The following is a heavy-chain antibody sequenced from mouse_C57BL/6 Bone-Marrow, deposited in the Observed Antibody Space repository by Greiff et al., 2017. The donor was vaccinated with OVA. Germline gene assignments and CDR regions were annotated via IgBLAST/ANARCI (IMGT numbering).Heavy chain of an antibody. CDR3: ASDGY. CDR2: ISYDGSN. CDR1: GYSITSGYY. Sequence: EVKLMESGPGLVKPSQSLSLTCSVTGYSITSGYYWNWIRQFPGNKLEWMGYISYDGSNNYNPSLKNRISITRDTSKNQFFLKLNSVTTEDTATYYCASDGYWGQGTLVTVSA. J-gene: IGHJ3*02. V-gene: IGHV3-6*01.